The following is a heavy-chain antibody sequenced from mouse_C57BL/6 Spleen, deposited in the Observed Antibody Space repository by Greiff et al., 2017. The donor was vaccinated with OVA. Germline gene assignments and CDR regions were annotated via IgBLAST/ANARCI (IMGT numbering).Heavy chain of an antibody. J-gene: IGHJ1*03. D-gene: IGHD2-5*01. CDR1: GYTFTSYW. Sequence: VQLQQPGAELVRPGTSVKLSCKASGYTFTSYWMHWVKQRPGQGLEWIGVIDPSYSYTNYNQKFKGKATLTVDTSSSTAYMQLSSLTSEDSAVYYCARGDSNLGVWGTGTTVTVSS. CDR3: ARGDSNLGV. V-gene: IGHV1-59*01. CDR2: IDPSYSYT.